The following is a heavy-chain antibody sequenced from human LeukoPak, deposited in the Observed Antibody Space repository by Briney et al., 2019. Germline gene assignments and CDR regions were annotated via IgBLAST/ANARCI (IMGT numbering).Heavy chain of an antibody. CDR1: GFTFSSYE. D-gene: IGHD1-26*01. CDR3: ARVSGHGVWELYVLGISRAFDI. CDR2: ISSSGSTI. Sequence: GGSLRLSCAASGFTFSSYEMNWVRQAPGKGLEWVSYISSSGSTIYYADSVKGRFTISRDNAKNSLYLQMNSLRAEDTAVYYCARVSGHGVWELYVLGISRAFDIWGQGTMVTVSS. J-gene: IGHJ3*02. V-gene: IGHV3-48*03.